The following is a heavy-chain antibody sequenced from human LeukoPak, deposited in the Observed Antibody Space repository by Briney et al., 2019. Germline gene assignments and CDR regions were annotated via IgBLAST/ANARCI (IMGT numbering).Heavy chain of an antibody. V-gene: IGHV1-18*01. J-gene: IGHJ4*02. CDR1: GYTFTSYG. CDR3: ARDGGWDFWSGAKGPYFDY. D-gene: IGHD3-3*01. CDR2: ISSYNGNT. Sequence: ASVKVSCKASGYTFTSYGINWVRQAPGQGLEWMGWISSYNGNTNYAQKLQDRVTMTTDTSTSTAYMELRSLRSDDTAVYYCARDGGWDFWSGAKGPYFDYWGQGTLVTVSS.